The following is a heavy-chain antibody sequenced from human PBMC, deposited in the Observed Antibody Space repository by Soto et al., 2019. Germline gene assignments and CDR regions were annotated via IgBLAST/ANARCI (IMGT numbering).Heavy chain of an antibody. D-gene: IGHD7-27*01. V-gene: IGHV1-2*02. CDR1: GYTFTGYY. J-gene: IGHJ4*02. CDR3: ARDLAWGRLHYFDY. Sequence: ASVKVSCKASGYTFTGYYMHWVRQAPGQGLEWMGWINPNSGGTNYAQKFQGRVTMTRDTSISTAYMELSRLRSDDTAVYYCARDLAWGRLHYFDYWGQGTLVTVSS. CDR2: INPNSGGT.